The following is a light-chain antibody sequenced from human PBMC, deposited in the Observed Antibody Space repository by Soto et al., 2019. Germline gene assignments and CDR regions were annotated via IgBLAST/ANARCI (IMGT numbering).Light chain of an antibody. CDR2: GAT. Sequence: EIVLTQSPATLSLSPGERASLSCRASQSVPNNNLAWYQRKAGQAPRLLIYGATTRATGTPDRFSGSGSGTDFTLTISRLEPEDFAVFYCHQYGISPLTFGGGTKVEF. J-gene: IGKJ4*01. CDR1: QSVPNNN. CDR3: HQYGISPLT. V-gene: IGKV3-20*01.